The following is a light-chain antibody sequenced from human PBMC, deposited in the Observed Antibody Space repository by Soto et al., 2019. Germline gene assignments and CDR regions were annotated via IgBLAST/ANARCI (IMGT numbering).Light chain of an antibody. V-gene: IGKV3-11*01. J-gene: IGKJ5*01. CDR2: DAS. CDR1: QSVSSS. CDR3: QQRANFIT. Sequence: EIVLTQSPATLSLSPGERATLSYRASQSVSSSLAWYQQKFGQAPRLLIYDASNRATGIPARFSGSGSGTDFTLTISSLEPEDFAVYYCQQRANFITFGQGTRLEIK.